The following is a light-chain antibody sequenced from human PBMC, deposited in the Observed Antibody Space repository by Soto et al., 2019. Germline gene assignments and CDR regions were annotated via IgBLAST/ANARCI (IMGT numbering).Light chain of an antibody. CDR2: GAS. V-gene: IGKV3-15*01. J-gene: IGKJ2*01. Sequence: EIVMTQSPATLSVSPGERATLSCRASQSVSSNLAWYQQKPGQAPRLLIYGASTRAPGIPATFSGSGSGTEFTLTISSLQSEDFAVYYCQQYNNWPPEYTFGQGTKLEIK. CDR3: QQYNNWPPEYT. CDR1: QSVSSN.